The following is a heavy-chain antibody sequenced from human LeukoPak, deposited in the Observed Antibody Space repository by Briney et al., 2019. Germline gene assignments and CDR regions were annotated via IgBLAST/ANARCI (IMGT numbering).Heavy chain of an antibody. CDR1: GYGFTSYW. D-gene: IGHD3-10*01. CDR2: IYPGDSDT. V-gene: IGHV5-51*01. Sequence: GESLKISCKGSGYGFTSYWIGWVRQMPGKGLEWMGIIYPGDSDTRYSPSFQGQVTISADKSISTAYLQWSSLKASDTAMYYCARRHYYGSGSSSAFDIWGQGTMVTVSS. CDR3: ARRHYYGSGSSSAFDI. J-gene: IGHJ3*02.